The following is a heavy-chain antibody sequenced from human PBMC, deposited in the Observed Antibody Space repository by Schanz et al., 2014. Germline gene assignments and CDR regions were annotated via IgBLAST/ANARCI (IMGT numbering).Heavy chain of an antibody. CDR2: VWHDGINR. V-gene: IGHV3-33*01. J-gene: IGHJ4*02. CDR3: ARLDSSSWYPRY. CDR1: GLTFSSYG. Sequence: QVQLVESGGGVVQPGRSLRLSCAASGLTFSSYGMHWVRQAPGRGLEWVAVVWHDGINRYYADSVKGRFTTSRDNGKKSMYLQMNSLRAEDTAVYYCARLDSSSWYPRYWGQGTLVTVSS. D-gene: IGHD6-13*01.